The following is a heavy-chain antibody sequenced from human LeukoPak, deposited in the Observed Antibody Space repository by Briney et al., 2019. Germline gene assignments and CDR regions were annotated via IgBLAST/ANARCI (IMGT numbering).Heavy chain of an antibody. V-gene: IGHV4-30-2*01. J-gene: IGHJ4*02. CDR2: IYHSGST. D-gene: IGHD5-24*01. Sequence: SETLSLTCTVSGGSISSGGYYWSWIRQPPGKGLEWIGYIYHSGSTYYNPSLKSRVTISVDRSKNQFSLKLSSVTAADTAVYYCARDGDGYNYWGQGTLVTVSS. CDR1: GGSISSGGYY. CDR3: ARDGDGYNY.